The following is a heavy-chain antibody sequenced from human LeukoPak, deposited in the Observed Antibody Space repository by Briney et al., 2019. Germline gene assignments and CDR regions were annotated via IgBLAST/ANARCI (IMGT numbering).Heavy chain of an antibody. CDR2: IRYDGSNK. Sequence: PGGSLRLSCAASGFTFSNYGMNWVRQAPGKGLEWVAFIRYDGSNKYYADSVKGRFTISRDNSKNTLYLQMNSLRPKDTAVYYCAKPDDSSGYYYGYYFDYWGQGTLVTVSS. J-gene: IGHJ4*02. V-gene: IGHV3-30*02. CDR1: GFTFSNYG. D-gene: IGHD3-22*01. CDR3: AKPDDSSGYYYGYYFDY.